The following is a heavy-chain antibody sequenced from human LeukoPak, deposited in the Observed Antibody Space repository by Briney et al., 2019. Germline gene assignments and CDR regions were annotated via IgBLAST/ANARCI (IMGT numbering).Heavy chain of an antibody. CDR3: ARLLVYNSGGEAFDH. CDR2: INSDGSST. J-gene: IGHJ4*02. CDR1: GFTFSNAW. V-gene: IGHV3-74*01. Sequence: GGSLRLSCAASGFTFSNAWMSWVRQAPGKGLVWVSRINSDGSSTSYADSVKGRFTISRDNAKNSLYLQMNSLRAEDTAVYYCARLLVYNSGGEAFDHWGQGTLVTVSS. D-gene: IGHD1-20*01.